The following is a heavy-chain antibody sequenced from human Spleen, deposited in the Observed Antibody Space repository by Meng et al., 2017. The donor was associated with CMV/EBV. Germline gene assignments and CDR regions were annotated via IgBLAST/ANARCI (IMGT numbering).Heavy chain of an antibody. CDR1: GYSISSGYY. CDR3: ARDAGHDFWTHAFDI. V-gene: IGHV4-38-2*02. Sequence: GSLRLSCTVSGYSISSGYYWGWIRQPPGKGLEWIGSIYHSGSTYYNPSLKSRVTISVDTSKNQFSLKLSSVTAADTAVYYCARDAGHDFWTHAFDIWGQGTMVTVSS. D-gene: IGHD3-3*01. CDR2: IYHSGST. J-gene: IGHJ3*02.